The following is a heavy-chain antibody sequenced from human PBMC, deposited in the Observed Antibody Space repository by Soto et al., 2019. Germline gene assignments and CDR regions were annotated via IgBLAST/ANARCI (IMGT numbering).Heavy chain of an antibody. Sequence: GASVKVSCKASGYTFTSCYIHWVRQAPGQGLEWMGIINPSGGTTTYAQKVQGRVIMTRDTSTSTVYMELSSPRSEDTAVYYCARDPSINMVRGRAFDYWGQGTLVTVSS. CDR2: INPSGGTT. D-gene: IGHD3-10*01. CDR3: ARDPSINMVRGRAFDY. CDR1: GYTFTSCY. J-gene: IGHJ4*02. V-gene: IGHV1-46*04.